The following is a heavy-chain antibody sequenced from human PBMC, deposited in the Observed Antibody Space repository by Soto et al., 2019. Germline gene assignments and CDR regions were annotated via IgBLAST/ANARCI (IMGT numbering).Heavy chain of an antibody. D-gene: IGHD3-10*01. Sequence: GGSLRLSCAASGFTFSSYWMSWVRQAPGKGLEWVANIKQDGSEKYYVDSVKGRFTISRDNAKNSLYLQMNSLRAEDTVVYYCARDPDYYGSGGSYYGMDVWGQGTTVTVSS. V-gene: IGHV3-7*05. J-gene: IGHJ6*02. CDR3: ARDPDYYGSGGSYYGMDV. CDR1: GFTFSSYW. CDR2: IKQDGSEK.